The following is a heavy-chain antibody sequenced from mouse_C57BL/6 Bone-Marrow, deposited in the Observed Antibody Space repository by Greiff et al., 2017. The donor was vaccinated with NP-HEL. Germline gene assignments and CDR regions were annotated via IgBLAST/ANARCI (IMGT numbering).Heavy chain of an antibody. Sequence: QVQLKESGAELVRPGTSVKVSCKASGYAFTNYWIEWVKQRPGQGLEWIGVINPGSGGTNYNEKFKGKATLTADKSSSTAYMQLSSLTSEDSAVYFCAREGYCAMDYWGQGTSVTVSS. J-gene: IGHJ4*01. V-gene: IGHV1-54*01. CDR1: GYAFTNYW. CDR3: AREGYCAMDY. CDR2: INPGSGGT.